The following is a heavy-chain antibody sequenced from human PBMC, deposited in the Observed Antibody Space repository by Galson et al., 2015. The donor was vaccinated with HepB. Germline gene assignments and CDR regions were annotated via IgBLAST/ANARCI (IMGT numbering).Heavy chain of an antibody. CDR2: IKEDGSEK. CDR1: GFTFSHYW. Sequence: SLRLSCAASGFTFSHYWMSWVRQAPGKGLEWVANIKEDGSEKYYVDSVKGRFTISRDNAKNSLYLQMNSLRAEDTAVYYCARAVLIVTTIGDFDYWGQGTLVTVSS. J-gene: IGHJ4*02. D-gene: IGHD5-12*01. CDR3: ARAVLIVTTIGDFDY. V-gene: IGHV3-7*01.